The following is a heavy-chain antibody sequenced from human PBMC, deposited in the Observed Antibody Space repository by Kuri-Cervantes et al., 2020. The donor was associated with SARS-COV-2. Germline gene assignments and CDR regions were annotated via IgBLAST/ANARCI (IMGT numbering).Heavy chain of an antibody. D-gene: IGHD3-10*01. V-gene: IGHV3-73*01. J-gene: IGHJ4*02. CDR1: GFLFSASA. Sequence: GESLKISCEVSGFLFSASAIHWVRQASGKGLEWVGRVRGKANYYATAYAASVKGRFTISRDNSKNTLYLQMNSLRAEDTAVYYCARDASVRFGEVYFDYWGQGTLVTVSS. CDR2: VRGKANYYAT. CDR3: ARDASVRFGEVYFDY.